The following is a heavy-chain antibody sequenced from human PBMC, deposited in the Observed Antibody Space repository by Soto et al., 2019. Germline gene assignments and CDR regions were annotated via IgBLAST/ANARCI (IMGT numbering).Heavy chain of an antibody. V-gene: IGHV3-21*01. Sequence: GGSLRLSCAASGFTFSSYNMNWVRQAPGKGLEWVSSISTGSHYKYYADSVRGRFTISRDNAKDSLYLQMNSLRAEDAAVYYCARSFSNSSLPYFDYWGQGTLVTVSS. J-gene: IGHJ4*02. CDR3: ARSFSNSSLPYFDY. D-gene: IGHD6-6*01. CDR1: GFTFSSYN. CDR2: ISTGSHYK.